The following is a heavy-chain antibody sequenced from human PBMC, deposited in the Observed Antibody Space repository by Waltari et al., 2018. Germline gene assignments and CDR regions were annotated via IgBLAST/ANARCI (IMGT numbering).Heavy chain of an antibody. CDR1: GASISNHY. CDR2: IYVSGNT. D-gene: IGHD1-26*01. CDR3: ARGREWELQDGDVDL. J-gene: IGHJ2*01. V-gene: IGHV4-4*07. Sequence: QVQLQESGPGLVKPSETLSLTCTVSGASISNHYWNWVRQPAGKGLEWIGRIYVSGNTNYIPSLRSRATMSVDTFKNQFSLELSSVTAADAAVDYCARGREWELQDGDVDLWGRGTLVAVSS.